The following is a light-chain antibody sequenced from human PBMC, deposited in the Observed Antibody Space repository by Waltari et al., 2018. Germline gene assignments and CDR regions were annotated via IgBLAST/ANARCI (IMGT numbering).Light chain of an antibody. CDR3: AAWDDSLNGPL. Sequence: QSVLPQPPSASGTPGQRVTTSCSGSSSNIGSNAVSWFQQLPGTAPKPLLYSNYDRPSGVPDRFSGSKSGTSASLAIRGLQSEDEADYYCAAWDDSLNGPLFGGGTKLTVL. CDR2: SNY. V-gene: IGLV1-44*01. CDR1: SSNIGSNA. J-gene: IGLJ2*01.